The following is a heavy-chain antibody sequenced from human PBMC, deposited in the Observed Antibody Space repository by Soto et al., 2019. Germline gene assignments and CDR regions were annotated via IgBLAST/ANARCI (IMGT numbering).Heavy chain of an antibody. J-gene: IGHJ6*03. V-gene: IGHV3-23*01. D-gene: IGHD3-10*01. CDR3: AFSGRFGELFYYYYYMDV. CDR1: GFTFSSYA. Sequence: GGSLRLSCAASGFTFSSYAMSWVRQAPGKGLEWVSAISGSGGSTYYADSVKGRFTISRDNSKNTLYLQMNSLRAEDTAVYYCAFSGRFGELFYYYYYMDVWGKGTTVTVSS. CDR2: ISGSGGST.